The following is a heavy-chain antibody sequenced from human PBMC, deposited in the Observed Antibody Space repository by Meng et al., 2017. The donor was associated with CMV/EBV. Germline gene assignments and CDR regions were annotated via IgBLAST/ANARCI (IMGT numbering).Heavy chain of an antibody. CDR1: GFTFSSYG. J-gene: IGHJ4*02. Sequence: QVQVVEVGGGVVQPGGSLRLPCAASGFTFSSYGMHWVRQAPGKGLEWVAFIRYDGSNKYYADSVKGRFTISRDNSKNTLYLQMNSLRAEDTAVYYCAKPSGGSYYNSFDYWGQGTLVTVSS. CDR2: IRYDGSNK. CDR3: AKPSGGSYYNSFDY. V-gene: IGHV3-30*02. D-gene: IGHD1-26*01.